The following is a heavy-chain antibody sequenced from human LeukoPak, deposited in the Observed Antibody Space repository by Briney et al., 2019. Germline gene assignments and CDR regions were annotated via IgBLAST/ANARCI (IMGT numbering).Heavy chain of an antibody. Sequence: SVKVSCKASGGTFSSYAISWVRQAPGQGLEWMGRIIPIFGTANYAQKFHGRVTITTDESTSTAYMELSSLRSEDTAVYYCASGSWGYGDYEPFDYWGQGTLVTVSS. D-gene: IGHD4-17*01. CDR2: IIPIFGTA. J-gene: IGHJ4*02. CDR1: GGTFSSYA. CDR3: ASGSWGYGDYEPFDY. V-gene: IGHV1-69*05.